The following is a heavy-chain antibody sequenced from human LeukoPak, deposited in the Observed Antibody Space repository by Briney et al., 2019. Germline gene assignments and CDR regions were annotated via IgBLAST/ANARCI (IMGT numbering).Heavy chain of an antibody. J-gene: IGHJ4*02. D-gene: IGHD3-3*01. V-gene: IGHV4-34*01. Sequence: PSETLSLTCAVYGGSFSGYYWSWIRQPPGKGLEWIGEINHSGSTNYNPSLKSRVTISVDTSKNQFSLKLSSVTAADTAVYYCARSLRFFLPSDYWGQGTLVTVSS. CDR2: INHSGST. CDR3: ARSLRFFLPSDY. CDR1: GGSFSGYY.